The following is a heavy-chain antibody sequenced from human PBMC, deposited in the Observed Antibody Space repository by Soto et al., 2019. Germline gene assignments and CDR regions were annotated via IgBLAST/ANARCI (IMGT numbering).Heavy chain of an antibody. Sequence: PSETLSLTCTVSGGSISSYYWSWIRQPPGKGLEWIGYIYYSGSTNYNPSLKSRVTISVDTSKNQFSLKLSSVTAADTAVYHCATSDGSGSYHNWGQGTLVTVSS. CDR3: ATSDGSGSYHN. V-gene: IGHV4-59*08. J-gene: IGHJ4*02. D-gene: IGHD3-10*01. CDR2: IYYSGST. CDR1: GGSISSYY.